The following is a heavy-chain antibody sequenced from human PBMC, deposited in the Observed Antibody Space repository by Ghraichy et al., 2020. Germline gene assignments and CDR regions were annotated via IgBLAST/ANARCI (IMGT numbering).Heavy chain of an antibody. CDR1: GFIFSSYA. D-gene: IGHD1-26*01. Sequence: GGSLRLSCAASGFIFSSYAMTWVRQAPGKGLEWVSTLSGSGGATYYADSVKGRFTISRDNSKNTVYLQMNSLRVEDTAVYYCAKDYNLWELLRRISGFDYWGQGTLVTVSS. J-gene: IGHJ4*02. V-gene: IGHV3-23*01. CDR2: LSGSGGAT. CDR3: AKDYNLWELLRRISGFDY.